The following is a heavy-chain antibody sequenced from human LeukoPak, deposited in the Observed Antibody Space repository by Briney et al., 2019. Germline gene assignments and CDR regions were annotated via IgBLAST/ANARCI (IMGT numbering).Heavy chain of an antibody. J-gene: IGHJ5*02. CDR1: GYTFTSYG. CDR3: ARVTLDTAMPWFDP. Sequence: ASVKVSCKASGYTFTSYGISWVRQAPGQGLEWMGWISAYNGNTNYAQKLQGRVTMTTDTSTSTAYMELRSLRSDDTAVYYCARVTLDTAMPWFDPWGQGTLVTVSS. V-gene: IGHV1-18*01. CDR2: ISAYNGNT. D-gene: IGHD5-18*01.